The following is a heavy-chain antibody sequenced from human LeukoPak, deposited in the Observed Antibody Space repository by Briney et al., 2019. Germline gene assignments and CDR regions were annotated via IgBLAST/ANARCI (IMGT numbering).Heavy chain of an antibody. D-gene: IGHD3-3*01. V-gene: IGHV4-4*07. CDR3: ARGISGDFWSGYNYYYYYMDV. CDR1: GDSISSYY. CDR2: IYTSGST. J-gene: IGHJ6*03. Sequence: SETLSLTCTVSGDSISSYYWNWIRQPAGKGLEWIGRIYTSGSTNYNPSLKSRVTMSVDTSKNQFSLKLSSVTAADTAVYYCARGISGDFWSGYNYYYYYMDVWGKGTTVTVSS.